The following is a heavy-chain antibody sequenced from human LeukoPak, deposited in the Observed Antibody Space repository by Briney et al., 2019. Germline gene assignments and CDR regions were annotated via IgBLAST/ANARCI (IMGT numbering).Heavy chain of an antibody. V-gene: IGHV1-69*05. Sequence: GASVKVSCKASGYTFTSYGISWVRQAPGQGLEWMGGIIPIFGTANYAQKFQGRVTITTDESTSTAYMELSSLRSEDTAVYYCARDRGVYYDFWSGYDAFDIWGQGIMVTVSS. D-gene: IGHD3-3*01. CDR2: IIPIFGTA. J-gene: IGHJ3*02. CDR3: ARDRGVYYDFWSGYDAFDI. CDR1: GYTFTSYG.